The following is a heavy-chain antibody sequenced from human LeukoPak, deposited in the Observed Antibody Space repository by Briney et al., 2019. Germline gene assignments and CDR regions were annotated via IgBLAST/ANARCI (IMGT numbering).Heavy chain of an antibody. J-gene: IGHJ4*02. CDR2: IYYSGST. V-gene: IGHV4-59*01. CDR3: ARAGITMVQDY. Sequence: SETLSLTCTVSGGSISSYYWSWIRQPPGKGLEWIGYIYYSGSTNYNPSLESRVTISVDTSKNQFSLKLSSVTAANTAVYYCARAGITMVQDYWGQGTLVTVSS. D-gene: IGHD3-10*01. CDR1: GGSISSYY.